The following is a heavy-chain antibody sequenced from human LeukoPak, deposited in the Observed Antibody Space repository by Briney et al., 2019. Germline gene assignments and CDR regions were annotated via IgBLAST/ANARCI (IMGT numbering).Heavy chain of an antibody. Sequence: ASVKVSCKASGYSFTDYYMHWVRQAPGQGLEWMGWINPNIGGTKYAEKFQGRVTMTRETSISTAYMELSRLTSDDTAVYYCATSRLLINPFDYWGQGTLVTVSS. J-gene: IGHJ4*02. CDR2: INPNIGGT. CDR1: GYSFTDYY. V-gene: IGHV1-2*02. CDR3: ATSRLLINPFDY. D-gene: IGHD2-21*02.